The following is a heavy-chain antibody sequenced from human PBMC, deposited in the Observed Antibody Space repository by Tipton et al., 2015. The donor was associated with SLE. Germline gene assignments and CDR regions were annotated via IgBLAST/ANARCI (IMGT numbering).Heavy chain of an antibody. Sequence: TLSLTCTVSGGSISGGGYSWSWIRQSPGKGLEWIGSLYQSGSIHYNPSLENRVTISVDRSKNQFSLSLSSVTAADTAVYYCARGGHSNSPNWFDPWGQGTTVTVSS. J-gene: IGHJ5*02. D-gene: IGHD4-11*01. CDR3: ARGGHSNSPNWFDP. CDR1: GGSISGGGYS. CDR2: LYQSGSI. V-gene: IGHV4-30-2*06.